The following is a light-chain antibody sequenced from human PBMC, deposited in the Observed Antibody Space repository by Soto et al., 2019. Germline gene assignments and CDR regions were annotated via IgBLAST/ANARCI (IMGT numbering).Light chain of an antibody. CDR3: QQNDTSVT. CDR1: QTISNW. Sequence: DIQMTQSPSALSASVGDRVTITCRASQTISNWLAWYQQKPGKAPKLLIYRASTVASGVPSRFSGSGSGTESTPTSSRLQPDYVATYYWQQNDTSVTFGAGTKVDIK. V-gene: IGKV1-5*03. CDR2: RAS. J-gene: IGKJ3*01.